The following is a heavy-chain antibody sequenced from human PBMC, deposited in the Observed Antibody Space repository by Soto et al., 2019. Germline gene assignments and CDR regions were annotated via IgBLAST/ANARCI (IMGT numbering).Heavy chain of an antibody. D-gene: IGHD2-21*02. CDR2: IIPIFGTA. V-gene: IGHV1-69*12. J-gene: IGHJ5*02. CDR1: GGTFSSYA. Sequence: QVQLVQSGAEVKKPGSSVKVSCKASGGTFSSYAISWVRQAPGQGLEWMGGIIPIFGTANNAQKFQGRVTITADESTRTAWMELSSLRSEDAAVYYCARDGAYCGGDCYSNWFDPWGQGTLVTVSS. CDR3: ARDGAYCGGDCYSNWFDP.